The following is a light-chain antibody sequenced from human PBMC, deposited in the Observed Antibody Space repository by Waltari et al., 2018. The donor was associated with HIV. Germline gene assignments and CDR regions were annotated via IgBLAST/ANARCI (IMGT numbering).Light chain of an antibody. CDR2: DAS. V-gene: IGKV3-11*01. CDR1: QSVGRY. Sequence: EIVLTQSPATLSLSRGERATLSCRASQSVGRYLAWYQQKPGQAPRLLIYDASNRATGIPARFSGSGSGTDFTLSISSLEPEDFAVYYCQQRTNWPPYSFGQGTKLEI. CDR3: QQRTNWPPYS. J-gene: IGKJ2*03.